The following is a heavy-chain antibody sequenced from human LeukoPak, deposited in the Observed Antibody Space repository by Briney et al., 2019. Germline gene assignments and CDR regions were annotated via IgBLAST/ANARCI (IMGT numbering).Heavy chain of an antibody. Sequence: SETLSLTCTVSRVSTSTYYWSWIWPPAGKGLEWIGRISPSGNTNFNTCLMSRVTMSLDTSKNQFSLKLSSVTAADTAVYYCARLDFGGSYESPYYYYMDVWGKGTTVTISS. CDR2: ISPSGNT. CDR3: ARLDFGGSYESPYYYYMDV. V-gene: IGHV4-4*07. D-gene: IGHD1-26*01. CDR1: RVSTSTYY. J-gene: IGHJ6*03.